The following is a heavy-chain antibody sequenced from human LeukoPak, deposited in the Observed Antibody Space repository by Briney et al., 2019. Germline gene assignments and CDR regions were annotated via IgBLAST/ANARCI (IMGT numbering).Heavy chain of an antibody. CDR3: ARDLQNDWFDP. J-gene: IGHJ5*02. Sequence: ASVKVSCKASGYTFTGYYMHWVRQAPGQGLEWMGRINPNSGGTNYAQKFQGRVTMTRDTSISTAYMELSRLRSEDTAVYYCARDLQNDWFDPWGQGTLVTVSS. CDR2: INPNSGGT. CDR1: GYTFTGYY. D-gene: IGHD1-1*01. V-gene: IGHV1-2*06.